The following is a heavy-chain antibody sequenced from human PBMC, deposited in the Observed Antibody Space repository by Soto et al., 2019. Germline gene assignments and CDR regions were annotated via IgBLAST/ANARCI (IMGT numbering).Heavy chain of an antibody. Sequence: PSETLSLTCSVSGGSINSGDYYWSWIRQRPGKGLEWIGYIYYSGSTSYNPSLKSRLTISVDTSENRFSLKLNSVTAADMAVYYCAREVVVVVAATNHDTFDIWGQGTMVTVSS. D-gene: IGHD2-15*01. J-gene: IGHJ3*02. CDR1: GGSINSGDYY. CDR3: AREVVVVVAATNHDTFDI. V-gene: IGHV4-31*03. CDR2: IYYSGST.